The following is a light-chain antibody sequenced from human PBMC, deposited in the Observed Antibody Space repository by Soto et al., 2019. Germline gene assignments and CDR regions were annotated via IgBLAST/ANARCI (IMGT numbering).Light chain of an antibody. CDR1: QSVSSSY. V-gene: IGKV3-20*01. CDR2: GAS. J-gene: IGKJ4*01. Sequence: EIVLTQSPGTLSLSPGGRATLSCRASQSVSSSYIAWYQQKPGQAPRLLIYGASSRATGIPDRFSGGGSQTDFTLTISSLQAEDVAIYYCQQYYRIPPTFGGGTKVEIK. CDR3: QQYYRIPPT.